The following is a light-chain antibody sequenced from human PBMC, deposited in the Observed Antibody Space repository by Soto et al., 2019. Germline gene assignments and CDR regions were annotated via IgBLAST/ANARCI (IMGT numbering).Light chain of an antibody. J-gene: IGKJ1*01. CDR3: QQYGSSGT. Sequence: DIGLTQSPGTLSLSPGERATLSCRASQSVSNNYLAWYQQKPGQAPRPLIYGASNRATGIPDRFSGSGSGTDFTLTISRLEPEDFAVYYCQQYGSSGTFGQGTKVAIK. CDR2: GAS. V-gene: IGKV3-20*01. CDR1: QSVSNNY.